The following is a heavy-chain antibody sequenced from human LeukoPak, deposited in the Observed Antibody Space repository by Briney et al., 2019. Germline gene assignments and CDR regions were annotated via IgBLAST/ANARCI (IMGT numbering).Heavy chain of an antibody. D-gene: IGHD6-19*01. CDR3: ARDSSGPLY. CDR1: GITFSGYG. Sequence: GGSLRLSCAVSGITFSGYGMHWVRQAPGKGLEWVAVVSDDGDKKHYADSVKGRFIISRDNSKNTLYLQMNTLRAEDTALYYCARDSSGPLYWGQGTLVTVSS. J-gene: IGHJ4*02. CDR2: VSDDGDKK. V-gene: IGHV3-30*03.